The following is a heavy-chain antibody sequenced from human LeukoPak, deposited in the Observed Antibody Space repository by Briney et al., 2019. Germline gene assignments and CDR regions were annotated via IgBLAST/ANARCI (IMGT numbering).Heavy chain of an antibody. D-gene: IGHD3-10*01. CDR1: GFTFSSYA. CDR2: ISGSGGST. CDR3: AKDEALQYYYGSETSGIDY. J-gene: IGHJ4*02. V-gene: IGHV3-23*01. Sequence: GGSLRLSCAASGFTFSSYAMSWVRQAPGKGLEWVSAISGSGGSTYYADSVKGRFTISRDNSKNTLYLQTNSLRPEDTAEYYCAKDEALQYYYGSETSGIDYWGQGTLVTVSS.